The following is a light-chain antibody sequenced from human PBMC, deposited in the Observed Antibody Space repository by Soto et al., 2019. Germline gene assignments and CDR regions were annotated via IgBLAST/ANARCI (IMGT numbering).Light chain of an antibody. Sequence: DIQMTQSPSSVSASVGVRVTISCWASQGISSWLAWYHQTPAKAPNLLIYSASNLQSGVPSRFSGSGSGTDFTLTISSLQHEDCATYYCQQAHSFPLTFGGGTKVDIK. V-gene: IGKV1D-12*01. CDR3: QQAHSFPLT. CDR2: SAS. J-gene: IGKJ4*01. CDR1: QGISSW.